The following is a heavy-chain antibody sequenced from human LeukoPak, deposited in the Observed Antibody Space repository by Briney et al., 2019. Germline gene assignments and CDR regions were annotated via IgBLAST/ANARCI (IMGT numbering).Heavy chain of an antibody. D-gene: IGHD4-17*01. CDR2: ISGSGGST. CDR3: AKDFGMTTVEAEDDY. V-gene: IGHV3-23*01. J-gene: IGHJ4*02. CDR1: GFSFSSST. Sequence: PGGSLRLSCAASGFSFSSSTMNWVRQAPGKGLEWVSAISGSGGSTYYADSVKGRFTISRDNSKNTLYLQMNSLRAEDTAVYYCAKDFGMTTVEAEDDYWGQGTLVTVSS.